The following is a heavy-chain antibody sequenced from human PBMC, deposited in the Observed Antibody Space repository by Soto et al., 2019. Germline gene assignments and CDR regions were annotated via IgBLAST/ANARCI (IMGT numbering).Heavy chain of an antibody. Sequence: GESLKISCKGSGYSFTSYWIGWVRQMPGKGLEWMGIIYPGDSDTRYSPSFQGQVTISADKSISTAYLQWSSLKASDTAMYYCARDPRVDPLGSDGMDVWGQGTTVTVS. V-gene: IGHV5-51*01. CDR3: ARDPRVDPLGSDGMDV. CDR2: IYPGDSDT. J-gene: IGHJ6*02. D-gene: IGHD3-10*01. CDR1: GYSFTSYW.